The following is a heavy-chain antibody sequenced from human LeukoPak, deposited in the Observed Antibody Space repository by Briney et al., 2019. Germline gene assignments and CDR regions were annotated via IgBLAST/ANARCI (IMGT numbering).Heavy chain of an antibody. D-gene: IGHD1-26*01. Sequence: GGSLRLSCAASGFTFSSYSMNWVRQAPGKGLEWVSSISSSSSYIYYADSVKGRFTISRDNAKNSLYLQMNSLRAEDTAVYYCARAGVGATIDAFDIWGQGTMVTVSS. CDR2: ISSSSSYI. CDR3: ARAGVGATIDAFDI. V-gene: IGHV3-21*01. J-gene: IGHJ3*02. CDR1: GFTFSSYS.